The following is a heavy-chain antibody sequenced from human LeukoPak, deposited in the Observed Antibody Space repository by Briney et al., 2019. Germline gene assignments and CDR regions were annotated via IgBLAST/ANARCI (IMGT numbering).Heavy chain of an antibody. CDR3: ARTLAIVVVPAALDY. D-gene: IGHD2-2*01. J-gene: IGHJ4*02. CDR2: ISYDGSNK. V-gene: IGHV3-30-3*01. Sequence: GGSLRLSCAASGFTFSSYPLHWVRQAPGKGLESVAVISYDGSNKYYADSVKGRFTISRDNSKNTLYLQMNSLRAEDTAVYYCARTLAIVVVPAALDYWGQGTLVTVSS. CDR1: GFTFSSYP.